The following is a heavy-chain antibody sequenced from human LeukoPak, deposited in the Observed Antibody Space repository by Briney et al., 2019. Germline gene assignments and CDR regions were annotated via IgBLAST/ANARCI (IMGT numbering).Heavy chain of an antibody. CDR2: ISSNGGST. V-gene: IGHV3-64D*06. CDR1: GFTFSNYG. CDR3: AKYSSSSNYYYGMDV. Sequence: GGSLRLSCSASGFTFSNYGIHWVRQAPGKGLEYISSISSNGGSTYYADSVRGRFTISRDNAKNTLYLQMNSLRVEDTAVYYCAKYSSSSNYYYGMDVWGQGTTVTVSS. D-gene: IGHD6-13*01. J-gene: IGHJ6*02.